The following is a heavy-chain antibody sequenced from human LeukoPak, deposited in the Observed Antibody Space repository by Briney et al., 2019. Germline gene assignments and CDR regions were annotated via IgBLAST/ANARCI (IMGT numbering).Heavy chain of an antibody. J-gene: IGHJ4*02. CDR1: GFTFRSYA. CDR2: ISADGDST. V-gene: IGHV3-23*01. D-gene: IGHD2-2*01. Sequence: GGSLRLSCAASGFTFRSYAMNWVRQAPGKGLEWVSAISADGDSTYYADSVKGRFTISRDNSKNTLYLQMNGLRPGDTAVYYCAKRRYCTSTSYHDFDYWGQGTLVTVSS. CDR3: AKRRYCTSTSYHDFDY.